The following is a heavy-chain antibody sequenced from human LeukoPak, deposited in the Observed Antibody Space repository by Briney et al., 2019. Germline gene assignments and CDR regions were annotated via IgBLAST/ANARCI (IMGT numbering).Heavy chain of an antibody. Sequence: RQAPGQGLEWMGIINPSGGSTSYAQKFQGRVTMTRDTSTSTVYMELSSLRSEDTAVYYCARVLGGAGLLEDYYYYYGMDVWGQGTTVTVSS. CDR2: INPSGGST. D-gene: IGHD3-3*02. V-gene: IGHV1-46*01. CDR3: ARVLGGAGLLEDYYYYYGMDV. J-gene: IGHJ6*02.